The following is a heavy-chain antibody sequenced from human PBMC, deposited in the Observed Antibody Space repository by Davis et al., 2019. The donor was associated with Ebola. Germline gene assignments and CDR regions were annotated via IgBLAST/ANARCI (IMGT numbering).Heavy chain of an antibody. Sequence: GGSLRLSCAASGFTFSGSAMHWVRQASGKGLEWVGRIRSKANSYATAYAASVKGRFTISRDDSKNTAYLQMNSLKTEGTAVYYCTGTVTTIDYWGQGTLVTVSS. CDR3: TGTVTTIDY. CDR2: IRSKANSYAT. D-gene: IGHD4-17*01. V-gene: IGHV3-73*01. J-gene: IGHJ4*02. CDR1: GFTFSGSA.